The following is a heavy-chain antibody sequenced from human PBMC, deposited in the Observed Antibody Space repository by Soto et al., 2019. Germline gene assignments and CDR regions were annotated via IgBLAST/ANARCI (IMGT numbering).Heavy chain of an antibody. D-gene: IGHD3-3*01. J-gene: IGHJ4*02. Sequence: QITLKESGPTVVKPTETLTLTCTFSGFSLTTSGVGVGWVRQSPGKAPEWLALIYWDDDKRYSTSLNSRLIITKDTSKNQVVLTMANVDPADTATYYCAHRVLRTVFGLVTTTAIYFDFWGPGTPVVFSS. CDR2: IYWDDDK. V-gene: IGHV2-5*02. CDR3: AHRVLRTVFGLVTTTAIYFDF. CDR1: GFSLTTSGVG.